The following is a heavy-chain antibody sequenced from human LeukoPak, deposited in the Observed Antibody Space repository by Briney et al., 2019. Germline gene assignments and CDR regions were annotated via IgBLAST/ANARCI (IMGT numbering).Heavy chain of an antibody. CDR2: IGGSPSYM. Sequence: GGSLGLSCTASGFRFGGYSIHWVRQAPGKGLEWVSCIGGSPSYMSYADSVKGRFTISRDNSKNTLYLQMNSPRAEDTAVYYCAKERVIAAAGIYDYFDSWGQGTLVTVSS. J-gene: IGHJ4*02. CDR3: AKERVIAAAGIYDYFDS. D-gene: IGHD6-13*01. CDR1: GFRFGGYS. V-gene: IGHV3-21*01.